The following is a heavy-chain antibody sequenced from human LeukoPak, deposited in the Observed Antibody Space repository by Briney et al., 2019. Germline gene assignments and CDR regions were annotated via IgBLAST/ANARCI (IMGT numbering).Heavy chain of an antibody. CDR3: ARGRGSSYYYYYMDV. D-gene: IGHD6-13*01. J-gene: IGHJ6*03. Sequence: GGSLSLSCAASGFTFSSYSMNGLRQAPGKGLEWVSCISSTRTYIYYADSVKGRFTISRENAKNSLYRQMNSLRAEDTAVYYCARGRGSSYYYYYMDVWGKGTTVTVSS. CDR1: GFTFSSYS. V-gene: IGHV3-21*01. CDR2: ISSTRTYI.